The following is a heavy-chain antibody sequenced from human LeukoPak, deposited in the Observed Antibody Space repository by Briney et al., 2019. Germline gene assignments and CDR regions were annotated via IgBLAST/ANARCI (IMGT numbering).Heavy chain of an antibody. CDR3: ARDKTDDYGDYFDY. Sequence: SETLSLTCTVSGGXISSYYCSWIRQPPGKGLEWIGYIYYSGSTNYNPSLKSRVTISVDTSKNQFSLKLSSVTAADTAVYYCARDKTDDYGDYFDYWGQGTLVTVSS. V-gene: IGHV4-59*01. CDR2: IYYSGST. D-gene: IGHD4-17*01. J-gene: IGHJ4*02. CDR1: GGXISSYY.